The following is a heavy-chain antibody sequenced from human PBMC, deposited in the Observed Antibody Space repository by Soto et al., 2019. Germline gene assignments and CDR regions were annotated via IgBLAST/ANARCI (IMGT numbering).Heavy chain of an antibody. D-gene: IGHD2-15*01. J-gene: IGHJ6*02. CDR3: ARGFGASSGGPLLIRQVPEYCSGGSCKPSLMDV. CDR2: INRNSGGT. V-gene: IGHV1-2*04. Sequence: ASVKVSCKASGYTFTGYYMNWVRQAPGQGLEWMGWINRNSGGTNYAQKFQGWATMTRDTSISTAYMELSRLRSDDTAVYYCARGFGASSGGPLLIRQVPEYCSGGSCKPSLMDVWGQGTTVTVSS. CDR1: GYTFTGYY.